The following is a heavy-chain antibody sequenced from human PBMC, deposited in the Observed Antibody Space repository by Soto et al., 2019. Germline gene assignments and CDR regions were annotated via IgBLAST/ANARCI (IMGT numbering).Heavy chain of an antibody. D-gene: IGHD4-4*01. J-gene: IGHJ4*02. CDR1: GGSFSGYY. CDR2: INHSGST. Sequence: PSETLSLTCAVYGGSFSGYYWSWIRQPPGKGLEWIGEINHSGSTNYNPSLKSRVTISVDTSKNQFSLKLSSVTAADTAVYYCARGTSNVFDYWGQGNLVTVSS. V-gene: IGHV4-34*01. CDR3: ARGTSNVFDY.